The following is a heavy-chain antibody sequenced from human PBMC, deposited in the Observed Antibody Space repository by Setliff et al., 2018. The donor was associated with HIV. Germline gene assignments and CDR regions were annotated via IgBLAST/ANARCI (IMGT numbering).Heavy chain of an antibody. V-gene: IGHV4-34*01. D-gene: IGHD5-12*01. CDR1: GGAFSGYY. CDR2: INPVARND. J-gene: IGHJ4*01. Sequence: PSETLSLTCAVQGGAFSGYYMSWIRQPPGKGLAWIGEINPVARNDNYNPSLNNRAAIVLDTSKNQFSLKLSSVTAADTAVYYCARDARWLQFPYFDYWGQGTLVTVSS. CDR3: ARDARWLQFPYFDY.